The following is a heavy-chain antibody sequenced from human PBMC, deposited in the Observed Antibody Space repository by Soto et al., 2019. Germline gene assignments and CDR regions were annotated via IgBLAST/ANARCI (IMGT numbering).Heavy chain of an antibody. V-gene: IGHV3-7*01. D-gene: IGHD6-19*01. CDR3: AREVSIQGLAD. J-gene: IGHJ4*02. CDR2: IKQDGTDK. Sequence: WWSXRLSCAVSVFTLMIYWMILFRQAPGKGLEWVANIKQDGTDKYYVDSVKGRFNIYRDNAKNSLYLKMNSMRAEDTAVYYCAREVSIQGLADWGKATLVTV. CDR1: VFTLMIYW.